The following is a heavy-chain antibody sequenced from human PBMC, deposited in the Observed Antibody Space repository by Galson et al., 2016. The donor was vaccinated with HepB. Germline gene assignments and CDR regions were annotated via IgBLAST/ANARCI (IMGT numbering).Heavy chain of an antibody. J-gene: IGHJ5*02. V-gene: IGHV3-30*04. D-gene: IGHD3-3*01. Sequence: SLRLSCAASGFTFSSYTFHWVRQAPGKGLEWVAVISYDGINKYYGDSVKGRFTVSRDNSKSTLDLQMNSLRVEDTAVYYCARARASFGVATAYNWFDPWGQGPWAPAPQ. CDR1: GFTFSSYT. CDR3: ARARASFGVATAYNWFDP. CDR2: ISYDGINK.